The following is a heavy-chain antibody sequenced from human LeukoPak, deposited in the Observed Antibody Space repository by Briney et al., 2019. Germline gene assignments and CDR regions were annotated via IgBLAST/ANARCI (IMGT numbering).Heavy chain of an antibody. CDR2: IIPIFGTA. CDR3: ARDHDYDILTGYYFDY. J-gene: IGHJ4*02. CDR1: GGTFSCYA. V-gene: IGHV1-69*01. Sequence: VASVKVSCKASGGTFSCYAISWVRQAPGQGLEWMGGIIPIFGTANYAQKFQGRVTVTADESTSTAYMELSSLRSEDTAVYYCARDHDYDILTGYYFDYWGQGTLVTVSS. D-gene: IGHD3-9*01.